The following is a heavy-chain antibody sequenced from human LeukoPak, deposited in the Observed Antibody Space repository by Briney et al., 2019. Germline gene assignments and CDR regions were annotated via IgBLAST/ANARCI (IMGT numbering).Heavy chain of an antibody. CDR2: IYSSGST. D-gene: IGHD2-15*01. Sequence: PLETLNLTCTVSGGSISSYYWSWIRQPPGKGLEWIGYIYSSGSTNTYPSLKSRVTISVDTSKNQFSLKLSSVTAADTAVYYCGRWFEYWGQGSLVTVSS. V-gene: IGHV4-59*01. CDR1: GGSISSYY. J-gene: IGHJ4*02. CDR3: GRWFEY.